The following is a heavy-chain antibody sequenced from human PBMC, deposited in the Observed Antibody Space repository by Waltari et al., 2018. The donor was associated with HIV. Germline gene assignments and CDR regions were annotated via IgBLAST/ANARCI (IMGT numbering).Heavy chain of an antibody. CDR2: IEPRDSYV. D-gene: IGHD2-2*01. J-gene: IGHJ5*02. Sequence: EVQLVQSGAEVKKPGESLRISCKGFGYSFTSSWISWVRQMPGKGREWMGRIEPRDSYVNYSPSFQGHVNISVDKSINSAYLHWNSLKASDTAMYYCARQRSSISSRAWFDPWGQGTLVTVSS. V-gene: IGHV5-10-1*01. CDR3: ARQRSSISSRAWFDP. CDR1: GYSFTSSW.